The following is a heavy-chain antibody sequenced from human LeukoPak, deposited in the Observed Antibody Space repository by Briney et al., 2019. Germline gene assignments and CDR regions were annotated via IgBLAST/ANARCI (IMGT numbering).Heavy chain of an antibody. D-gene: IGHD6-6*01. V-gene: IGHV4-59*01. Sequence: SETLSLTCTVSGGSISSYYWSWIRQPPGKGLEWIGYIYYSGSTNYNPSLKSRVTISVDTSKNQFSLKLSSVTAADTAVYYCARQGRHYYYMDVWGKGTTVTVSS. CDR3: ARQGRHYYYMDV. J-gene: IGHJ6*03. CDR1: GGSISSYY. CDR2: IYYSGST.